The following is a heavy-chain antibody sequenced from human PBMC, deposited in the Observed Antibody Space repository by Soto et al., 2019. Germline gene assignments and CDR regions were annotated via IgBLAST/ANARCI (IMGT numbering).Heavy chain of an antibody. V-gene: IGHV4-39*01. CDR2: IYNNGNT. CDR1: GGSIKSSSYY. Sequence: KPSETLSLTCTVSGGSIKSSSYYWGWIRQPPGKGLEWIGSIYNNGNTYYNPSLKSRVTISVDTSKNRFSLKLSSVTAADTAVFYCARQLGLSYYDSSGYYSYFDYWGQGALVTVSS. J-gene: IGHJ4*02. D-gene: IGHD3-22*01. CDR3: ARQLGLSYYDSSGYYSYFDY.